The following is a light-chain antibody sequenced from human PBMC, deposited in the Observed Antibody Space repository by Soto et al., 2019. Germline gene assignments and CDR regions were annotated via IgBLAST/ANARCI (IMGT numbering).Light chain of an antibody. Sequence: QSVLTQPPSVSGAPGQRVTISCTGSSSNIGAGYDGHWYQQLPGTAPKLLIYGNSNRPSGVPDRFSGSKSGTSASLAITGFRAEDEADYYCQSYDSSLSGWVFGGGTQLTVL. J-gene: IGLJ3*02. CDR3: QSYDSSLSGWV. V-gene: IGLV1-40*01. CDR2: GNS. CDR1: SSNIGAGYD.